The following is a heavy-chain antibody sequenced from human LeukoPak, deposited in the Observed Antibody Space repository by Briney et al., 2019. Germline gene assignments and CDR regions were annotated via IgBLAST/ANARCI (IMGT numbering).Heavy chain of an antibody. CDR3: ARWVYLNKNFDY. J-gene: IGHJ4*02. D-gene: IGHD2-8*01. V-gene: IGHV1-2*02. Sequence: ASVKVSCKASGYTFTGYYIHWVRQAPGQGLEWMGWINPNSGGTNYAQKFQGRVTMTRDTSISTAYMELSRLRSDDTAVYYCARWVYLNKNFDYWGQGTLVTVSS. CDR2: INPNSGGT. CDR1: GYTFTGYY.